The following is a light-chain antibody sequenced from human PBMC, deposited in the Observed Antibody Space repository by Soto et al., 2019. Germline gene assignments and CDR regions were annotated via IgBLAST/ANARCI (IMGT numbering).Light chain of an antibody. CDR2: DVS. CDR3: SSYTSRNTLV. CDR1: SSDVGGYNF. V-gene: IGLV2-14*01. J-gene: IGLJ1*01. Sequence: QSALTQPASVSGSPGQSITISCIGTSSDVGGYNFVSWYQQHPGKAPKLMIYDVSNRPSGVSNRFSGSKSGNTASLTISGLQAEDEADYYWSSYTSRNTLVFGTGTKVTVL.